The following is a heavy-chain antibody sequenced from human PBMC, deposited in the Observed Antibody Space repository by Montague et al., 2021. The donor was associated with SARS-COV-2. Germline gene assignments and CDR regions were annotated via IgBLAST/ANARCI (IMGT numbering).Heavy chain of an antibody. CDR1: GGSVDSGSYF. CDR3: ARSEGSGSYWGYYGMDV. CDR2: IYYSGST. Sequence: SETLSLTCAVSGGSVDSGSYFWSWIRQPPGKGLEWIGYIYYSGSTNYNPSLKSRVTISVDTSKNQFSLKLSSVTAADTAVYYCARSEGSGSYWGYYGMDVWGQGTTVTVSS. V-gene: IGHV4-61*01. J-gene: IGHJ6*02. D-gene: IGHD3-10*01.